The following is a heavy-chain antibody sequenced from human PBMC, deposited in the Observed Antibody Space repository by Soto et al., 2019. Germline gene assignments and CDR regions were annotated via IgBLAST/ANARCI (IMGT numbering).Heavy chain of an antibody. V-gene: IGHV4-38-2*01. CDR2: IYQSGTT. CDR3: ARTPTRSDFHVVLHFFDL. Sequence: SETLSLTCAVSGYSISGGYYWGWIRQPPGKGLEWIGSIYQSGTTYYHPSLKSRVSISVDLSKNQFSLRVSSVTAADTAMYYCARTPTRSDFHVVLHFFDLWGQGTQVTVSS. CDR1: GYSISGGYY. D-gene: IGHD3-3*02. J-gene: IGHJ4*02.